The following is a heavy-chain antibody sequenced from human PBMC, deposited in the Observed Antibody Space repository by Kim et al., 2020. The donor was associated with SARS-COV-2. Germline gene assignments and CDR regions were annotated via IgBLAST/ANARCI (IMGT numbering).Heavy chain of an antibody. CDR3: TRGAVSGNDAFGV. J-gene: IGHJ3*01. D-gene: IGHD6-19*01. Sequence: GGSLRLSCEASGFTLTNYGMHWVRQAPGTGLEWVAFMSYDGSVKYYGETVKGRFTISRDTSKNTLFLQMDSLRAEDTAVYYCTRGAVSGNDAFGVWGQGSRVTASS. V-gene: IGHV3-30*03. CDR1: GFTLTNYG. CDR2: MSYDGSVK.